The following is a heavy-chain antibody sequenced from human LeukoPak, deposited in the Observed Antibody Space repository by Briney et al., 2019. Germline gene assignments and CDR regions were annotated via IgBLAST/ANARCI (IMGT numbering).Heavy chain of an antibody. D-gene: IGHD3-16*02. CDR2: ISSSSTYT. V-gene: IGHV3-21*01. J-gene: IGHJ4*02. CDR3: ARLLYDYIWGSSRSYYFDF. CDR1: GFTFSSYS. Sequence: PGGSLRLSCAASGFTFSSYSMNWVRQAPGKGLEWVSSISSSSTYTYYVDSLKGRFTISRDNAKNSLYLQVNSLRAEDTAAYYCARLLYDYIWGSSRSYYFDFWGQGTLVTVSS.